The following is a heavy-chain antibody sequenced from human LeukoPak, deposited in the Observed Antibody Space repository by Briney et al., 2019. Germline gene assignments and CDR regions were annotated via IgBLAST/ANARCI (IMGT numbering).Heavy chain of an antibody. J-gene: IGHJ4*02. CDR2: ISRTSGNI. CDR3: ATEFLGAVAETGDY. V-gene: IGHV3-21*01. Sequence: GGSLRLSCAASGFPFSSYAMNWVRQAPGKGLEWVSSISRTSGNIYYADSVKGRFTISRDNAKDSLYLQMNSLRAEDTAVYYCATEFLGAVAETGDYWGQGTLVTVSS. CDR1: GFPFSSYA. D-gene: IGHD6-19*01.